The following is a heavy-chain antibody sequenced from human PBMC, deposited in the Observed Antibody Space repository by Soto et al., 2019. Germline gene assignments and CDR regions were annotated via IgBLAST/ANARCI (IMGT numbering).Heavy chain of an antibody. CDR2: IYYSGST. CDR3: ARMIGYSSGWHDFDY. V-gene: IGHV4-61*01. J-gene: IGHJ4*02. CDR1: GGSVSSGSYY. Sequence: SETLSLTCTVPGGSVSSGSYYWSWIRQPPGKGLEWIGYIYYSGSTNYNPSLKSRVTISVDTSKNQFSLKLSSVTAADTAVYYCARMIGYSSGWHDFDYWGQGTLVTVS. D-gene: IGHD6-19*01.